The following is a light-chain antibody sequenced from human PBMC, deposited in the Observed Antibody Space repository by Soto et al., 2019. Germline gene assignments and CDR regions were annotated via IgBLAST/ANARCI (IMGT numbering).Light chain of an antibody. Sequence: QPVLTQSSSASASLGSSVKLTCTLSSGHSSYIIAWHQQQPGKAPRYLMKLEDSGIYNKGSGVPDRFSGSSSGADRYLTISNPQSEDEADYYCETWDSNTRVFGGGTKLTVL. CDR2: LEDSGIY. CDR1: SGHSSYI. V-gene: IGLV4-60*03. J-gene: IGLJ2*01. CDR3: ETWDSNTRV.